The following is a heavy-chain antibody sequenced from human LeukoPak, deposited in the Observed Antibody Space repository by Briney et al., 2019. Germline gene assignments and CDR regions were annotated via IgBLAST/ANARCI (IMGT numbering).Heavy chain of an antibody. CDR2: INPNSGGT. CDR3: ARDSPLYSSGWYAPNGY. Sequence: ASVKVSCKASGYTFTGYYMHGVRQAPGQGLEWMGWINPNSGGTNYAQKFQGRVTMTRDTSISTAYMELSRLRSDDTAVYYCARDSPLYSSGWYAPNGYWGQGTLVTVSS. V-gene: IGHV1-2*02. CDR1: GYTFTGYY. D-gene: IGHD6-19*01. J-gene: IGHJ4*02.